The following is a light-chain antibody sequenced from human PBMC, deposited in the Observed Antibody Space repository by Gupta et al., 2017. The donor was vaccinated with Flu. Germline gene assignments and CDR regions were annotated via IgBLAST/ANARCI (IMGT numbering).Light chain of an antibody. CDR3: QQEESYSWT. J-gene: IGKJ1*01. CDR1: QSISIW. V-gene: IGKV1-5*03. CDR2: KAS. Sequence: DIQMTQSPSTLSASVGDRVTITCRASQSISIWLAWYQQKPGKAPNLLIYKASTLESGVPSRFSGSGSGTEFTLTISSLQPDDFATYYCQQEESYSWTFGQGTKVEIK.